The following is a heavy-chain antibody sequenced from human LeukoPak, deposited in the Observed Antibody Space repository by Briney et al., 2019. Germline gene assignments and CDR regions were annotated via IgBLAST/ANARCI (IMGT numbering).Heavy chain of an antibody. CDR1: GFTVSSNY. Sequence: GGSLRLSCAASGFTVSSNYMSWVRQAPGKGLEWVSVIYSGGSKYYSDCVKGRFNSSRDHSKNTLHLQMNSLRAEDTAVYYCARDRYCSGGSCYPPGDWGQGTLVTVSS. CDR2: IYSGGSK. J-gene: IGHJ4*02. CDR3: ARDRYCSGGSCYPPGD. V-gene: IGHV3-53*01. D-gene: IGHD2-15*01.